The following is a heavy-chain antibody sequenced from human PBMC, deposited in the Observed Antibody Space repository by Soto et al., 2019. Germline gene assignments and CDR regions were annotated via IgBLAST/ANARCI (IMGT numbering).Heavy chain of an antibody. Sequence: QVQLQESGPGLVKPAETLSLTCTVSGGSISSYYWSWIRQPPGKGLEWIGYIYYSGRTNYNPSLKSPVTISVDTSKNWFSLKLSSVTAADTAVYYCASLSGSYVFDYWGQGTLVTVSS. CDR1: GGSISSYY. CDR2: IYYSGRT. D-gene: IGHD1-26*01. CDR3: ASLSGSYVFDY. J-gene: IGHJ4*02. V-gene: IGHV4-59*01.